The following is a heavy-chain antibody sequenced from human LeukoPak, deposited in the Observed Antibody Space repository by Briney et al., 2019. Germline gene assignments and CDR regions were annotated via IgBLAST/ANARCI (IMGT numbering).Heavy chain of an antibody. D-gene: IGHD4-17*01. CDR3: TTAVYGDYADY. Sequence: PGGSLRLSCAASGFTFSNAWMSWVRQAPGRGLEWVGRIKSKTDGGTTDYAAPVKGRFTISRDDSKNTLYLQMNSLKTEDTALYYCTTAVYGDYADYWGQGTLVTVSS. J-gene: IGHJ4*02. V-gene: IGHV3-15*01. CDR2: IKSKTDGGTT. CDR1: GFTFSNAW.